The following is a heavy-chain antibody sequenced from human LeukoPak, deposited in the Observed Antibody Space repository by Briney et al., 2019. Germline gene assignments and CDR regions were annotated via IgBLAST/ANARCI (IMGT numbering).Heavy chain of an antibody. CDR2: ISSNGGST. CDR3: VKDPRGTYYDILTGLGAFDI. V-gene: IGHV3-64D*06. D-gene: IGHD3-9*01. CDR1: GFTFSSYA. Sequence: GGSLRLSCSASGFTFSSYAMHWVRQAPGKGLEYVSAISSNGGSTYYADSVKGRFTISRDNSKNTLYLQMSSLRAEDTAVYHCVKDPRGTYYDILTGLGAFDIWGQGAMVTVSS. J-gene: IGHJ3*02.